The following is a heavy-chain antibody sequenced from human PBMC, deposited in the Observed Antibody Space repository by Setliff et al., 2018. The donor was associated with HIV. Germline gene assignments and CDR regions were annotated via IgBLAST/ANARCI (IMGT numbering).Heavy chain of an antibody. Sequence: ASVKVSCKTSGYAFTYYYIHWVRQAPGQGLEWLGTLNPNGGSTTYAQKFQGRVTMTRDTSTSTVYMELRSLRSEDTAVYYCARVQTVIPPSFDHCVQGTLVTVSS. V-gene: IGHV1-46*01. CDR2: LNPNGGST. CDR3: ARVQTVIPPSFDH. J-gene: IGHJ4*02. D-gene: IGHD3-16*02. CDR1: GYAFTYYY.